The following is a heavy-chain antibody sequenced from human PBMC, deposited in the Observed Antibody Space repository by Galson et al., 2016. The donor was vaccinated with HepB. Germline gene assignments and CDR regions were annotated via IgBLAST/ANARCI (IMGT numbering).Heavy chain of an antibody. CDR1: GFTFSNFA. V-gene: IGHV3-30*04. CDR2: VSFHGNNK. J-gene: IGHJ4*02. D-gene: IGHD2-2*01. Sequence: SLRLSCAVSGFTFSNFAMHWVRQAPGKGLEWVALVSFHGNNKYYADSVKGRFTISRDNSRNTLYLQKSSLRAEDTAVYYCARDPPAGHANSLLDWWGQGTLVTVSS. CDR3: ARDPPAGHANSLLDW.